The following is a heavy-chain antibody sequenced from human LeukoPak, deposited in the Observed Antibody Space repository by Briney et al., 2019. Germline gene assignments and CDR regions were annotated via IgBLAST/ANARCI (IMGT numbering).Heavy chain of an antibody. CDR2: INPSGGST. Sequence: ASVKVSCKASGYTFTSYYMHWVRQAPGQGLEWMGIINPSGGSTSYAQKFQGRVTMTRDASTSTVYMELSSLRSEDTAVYYCARGRGAYCGGDCYSLDAFDIWGQGTMVTVSS. CDR3: ARGRGAYCGGDCYSLDAFDI. V-gene: IGHV1-46*01. D-gene: IGHD2-21*01. J-gene: IGHJ3*02. CDR1: GYTFTSYY.